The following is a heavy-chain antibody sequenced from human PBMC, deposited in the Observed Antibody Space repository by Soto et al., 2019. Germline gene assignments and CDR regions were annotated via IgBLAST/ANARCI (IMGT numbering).Heavy chain of an antibody. CDR2: IYYSGST. D-gene: IGHD3-22*01. Sequence: QVQLQESGPGLVKPSETLSLTCTVSGGSISSYYWSWIRQPPGQGLEWIGYIYYSGSTNYNPSLKSRVTISVDTSKNQFSLKLSSVTAADTAVYYCAREWYYDSSGRSWFDPWGQGTLVTVSS. V-gene: IGHV4-59*01. J-gene: IGHJ5*02. CDR3: AREWYYDSSGRSWFDP. CDR1: GGSISSYY.